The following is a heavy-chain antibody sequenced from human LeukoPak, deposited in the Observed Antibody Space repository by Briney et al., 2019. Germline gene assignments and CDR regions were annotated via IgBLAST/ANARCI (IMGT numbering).Heavy chain of an antibody. Sequence: SETLSLTCTVSGGSISSSSYYWGWIRQPPGKGLEWIGSIYYSGSTYYNPSLKSRVTISVDTSKNQFSLNLNAVTAADTAVYYCARDTYYYGSGTQSDAFDIWGQGTMVTVSS. CDR2: IYYSGST. D-gene: IGHD3-10*01. CDR1: GGSISSSSYY. V-gene: IGHV4-39*07. CDR3: ARDTYYYGSGTQSDAFDI. J-gene: IGHJ3*02.